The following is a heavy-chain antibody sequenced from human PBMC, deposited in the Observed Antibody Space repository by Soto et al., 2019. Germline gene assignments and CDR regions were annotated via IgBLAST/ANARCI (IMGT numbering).Heavy chain of an antibody. J-gene: IGHJ3*01. CDR2: VSGSSSYI. V-gene: IGHV3-21*06. CDR1: GFNFRNFN. Sequence: PVGSLRLSCEASGFNFRNFNMIWVCQARGKGLEWVSSVSGSSSYIYYADSVKGRFTVSRDNANNLVFLQMNGLRPEDTAMYYCARDLRGHYGPWGQGTMVTVSS. D-gene: IGHD4-17*01. CDR3: ARDLRGHYGP.